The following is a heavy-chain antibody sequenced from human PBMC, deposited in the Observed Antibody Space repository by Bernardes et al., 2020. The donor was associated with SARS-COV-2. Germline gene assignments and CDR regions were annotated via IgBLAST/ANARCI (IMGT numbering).Heavy chain of an antibody. D-gene: IGHD3-16*01. CDR2: IFGDGSPT. V-gene: IGHV3-23*01. J-gene: IGHJ4*02. CDR1: GFTFSTYT. CDR3: AKDLIPDGLYDLDF. Sequence: GGSLRLSCAASGFTFSTYTMNWVRQAPGKGPEWVSGIFGDGSPTYYADSVKGRFIISRDNSKSMLYLQMSSLRADDTASYYCAKDLIPDGLYDLDFWGQGTLVTVSS.